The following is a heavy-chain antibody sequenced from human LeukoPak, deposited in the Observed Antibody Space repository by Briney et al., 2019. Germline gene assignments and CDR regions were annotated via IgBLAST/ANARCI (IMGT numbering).Heavy chain of an antibody. CDR2: IYHSGST. CDR1: VDSISGGYY. Sequence: SETLSLACAVSVDSISGGYYWGWIRQPPGKGLEWIGSIYHSGSTYYNPSLKSRVTISVDTSKNQFSLKLSSVTAADTAVYYCARRFNGGSYYFDYWGQGTLVTVSS. J-gene: IGHJ4*02. V-gene: IGHV4-38-2*01. D-gene: IGHD1-26*01. CDR3: ARRFNGGSYYFDY.